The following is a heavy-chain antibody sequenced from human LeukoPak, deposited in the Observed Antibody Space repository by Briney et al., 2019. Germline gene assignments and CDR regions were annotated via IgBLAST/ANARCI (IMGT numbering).Heavy chain of an antibody. J-gene: IGHJ4*02. CDR1: GFTFDDYG. Sequence: GGSLRLSCAASGFTFDDYGMSWVRQAPGKGLEWVSSISSSSSYIYYADSVKGRFTISRDNAKNSLYLQMNSLRAEDTAVYYCAKDSNTWATDYWGQGTLVTVSS. V-gene: IGHV3-21*01. D-gene: IGHD2-2*01. CDR3: AKDSNTWATDY. CDR2: ISSSSSYI.